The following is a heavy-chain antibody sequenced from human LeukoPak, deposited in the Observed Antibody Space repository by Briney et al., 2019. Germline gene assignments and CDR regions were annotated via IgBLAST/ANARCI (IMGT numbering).Heavy chain of an antibody. CDR3: ARLVWSGYPSWFDP. D-gene: IGHD3-3*01. CDR1: GGSISSGGYY. CDR2: IYTSGST. V-gene: IGHV4-31*03. Sequence: SQTLSLTCTVSGGSISSGGYYWSWIRQHPGKGLEWIGYIYTSGSTNYNPSLKSRVTISVDTSKNQFSLKLSSVTAADTAVYYCARLVWSGYPSWFDPWGQGTLVTVSS. J-gene: IGHJ5*02.